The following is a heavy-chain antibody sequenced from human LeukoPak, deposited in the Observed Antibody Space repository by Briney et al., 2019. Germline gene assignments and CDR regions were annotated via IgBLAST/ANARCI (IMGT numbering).Heavy chain of an antibody. CDR1: GYTFTGYY. CDR2: INPNSGGT. J-gene: IGHJ4*02. D-gene: IGHD6-6*01. V-gene: IGHV1-2*02. Sequence: GASVKVSCKASGYTFTGYYMHWVRQAPGQGLEWMGWINPNSGGTNYAQKFQGRVTMTRDTSISTAYMELSRLRSDDTAVYYCARGRGGSSSSDYYFDYWGQGTLVTVSS. CDR3: ARGRGGSSSSDYYFDY.